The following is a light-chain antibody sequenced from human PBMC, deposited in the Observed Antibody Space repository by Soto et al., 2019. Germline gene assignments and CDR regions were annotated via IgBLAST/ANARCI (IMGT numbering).Light chain of an antibody. CDR1: QSVSSNY. V-gene: IGKV3-20*01. CDR3: EQYGSSPRT. Sequence: DILLTQSPGTLSLSQGERATLSCRASQSVSSNYFAWYQQKPGQAPRLLIYGVSSRATGIPDRFSGSGSGTDFTLTISRLEPEDFAVYYCEQYGSSPRTFGQGTKVDIK. CDR2: GVS. J-gene: IGKJ1*01.